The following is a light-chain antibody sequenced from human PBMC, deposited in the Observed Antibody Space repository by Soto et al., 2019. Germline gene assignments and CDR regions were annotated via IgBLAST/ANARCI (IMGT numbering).Light chain of an antibody. CDR3: NSYAGGLVL. CDR2: DVN. Sequence: QSVLTQPRSVSGSPGQSVTISCTGTNNDVGFYNYVSWYQQQLGKAPKLLIYDVNKRPSGVPPRFSGSKSAITASLTISGLQAADEADYYCNSYAGGLVLFGGGTKLTVL. CDR1: NNDVGFYNY. J-gene: IGLJ2*01. V-gene: IGLV2-11*01.